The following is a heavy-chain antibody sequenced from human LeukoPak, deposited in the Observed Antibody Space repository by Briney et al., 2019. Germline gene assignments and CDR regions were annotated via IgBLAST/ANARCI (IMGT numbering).Heavy chain of an antibody. D-gene: IGHD6-13*01. CDR1: GFTFSSYA. CDR2: ISYDGSNK. J-gene: IGHJ4*02. Sequence: PGRSLRLSCAASGFTFSSYAMHWVRQAPGKGLEWVAVISYDGSNKYYADSVKGRFTISRDNSKNTLYLQMNSLRAGDTAVYYCAREAAAGPSFDYWGQGTLVTVSS. CDR3: AREAAAGPSFDY. V-gene: IGHV3-30-3*01.